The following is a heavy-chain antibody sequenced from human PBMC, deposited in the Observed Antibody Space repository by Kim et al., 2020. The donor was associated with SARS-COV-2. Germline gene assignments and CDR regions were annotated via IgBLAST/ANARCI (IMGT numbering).Heavy chain of an antibody. CDR3: ARAQLVLLWFGESIYFDY. CDR2: ISAYNDNT. D-gene: IGHD3-10*01. CDR1: GYTFTSYG. Sequence: ASVKVSCKASGYTFTSYGISWVRQAPGQGLEWMGWISAYNDNTNYAQKLQGRVTMTTDTSTSTAYMELRSLRSDDTAVYYCARAQLVLLWFGESIYFDYWGQGTLVTVSS. V-gene: IGHV1-18*01. J-gene: IGHJ4*02.